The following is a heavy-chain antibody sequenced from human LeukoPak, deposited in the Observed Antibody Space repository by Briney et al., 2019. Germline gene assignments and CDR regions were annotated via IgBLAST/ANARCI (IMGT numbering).Heavy chain of an antibody. Sequence: PGGSLRLSCAVSGFTFHNYGMHWVREAPGKGLDWVAMISYDDNNENYADSVKGRFPISRDISRNTLYLQMNSLRAEDTAIYYCARGYYYGSKTYAYFDNWGQGTLVTVSS. CDR2: ISYDDNNE. CDR1: GFTFHNYG. V-gene: IGHV3-30*03. J-gene: IGHJ4*02. CDR3: ARGYYYGSKTYAYFDN. D-gene: IGHD3-10*01.